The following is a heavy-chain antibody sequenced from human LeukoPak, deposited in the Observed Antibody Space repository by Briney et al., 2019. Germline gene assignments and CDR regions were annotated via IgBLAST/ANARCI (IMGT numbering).Heavy chain of an antibody. CDR1: GFDFSDYY. Sequence: GGSPRLSCAASGFDFSDYYMTWIRQAPGKGLEWVSHVSNSGSTKYYADSVKGRFTISRDNAKYSLYLQMHSLRAEDTAVYYCARTTESLDPWGQGTLVTVSS. V-gene: IGHV3-11*01. J-gene: IGHJ5*02. D-gene: IGHD1-1*01. CDR2: VSNSGSTK. CDR3: ARTTESLDP.